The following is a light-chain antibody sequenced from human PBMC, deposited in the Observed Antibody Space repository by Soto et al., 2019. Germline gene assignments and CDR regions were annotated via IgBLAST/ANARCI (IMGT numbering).Light chain of an antibody. Sequence: SYELTQPPSASVAPGQTARITCAGKNIGSNRVNLYHQKPGQAPVLVVYDDSDRPSGIPERCSGSNGGSMATLIISRVEAGDEADYYCQVWDIGTALVFGGGTKLTVL. V-gene: IGLV3-21*02. CDR1: NIGSNR. J-gene: IGLJ3*02. CDR3: QVWDIGTALV. CDR2: DDS.